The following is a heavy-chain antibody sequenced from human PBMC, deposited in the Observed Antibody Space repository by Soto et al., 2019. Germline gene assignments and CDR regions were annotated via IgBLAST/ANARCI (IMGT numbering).Heavy chain of an antibody. CDR1: GFTFDTYA. CDR3: APETGHNWGYMAV. D-gene: IGHD7-27*01. J-gene: IGHJ6*02. V-gene: IGHV3-23*01. Sequence: EVQMLESGGGLVPPGGSLRLSCAASGFTFDTYAMTWGRQAPGKGLEWVASMSDRGARIGYAGSVQGRFTISRDNSIGRLYLQMNSLRVDDTAVYYCAPETGHNWGYMAVWGRGTTVTVSS. CDR2: MSDRGARI.